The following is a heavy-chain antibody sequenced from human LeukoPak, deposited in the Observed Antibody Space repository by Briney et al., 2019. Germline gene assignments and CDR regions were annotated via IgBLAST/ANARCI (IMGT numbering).Heavy chain of an antibody. D-gene: IGHD2-21*02. CDR1: GFIFSNYR. CDR3: ARDLQCGGDCHYDAFDL. Sequence: PGGSLRLSCAASGFIFSNYRMNWVRQAPGKGLEWVSSISSSSSYINYADSVKGRFTIPRDNAKKSLYLQMNSLRAEDTAVYYCARDLQCGGDCHYDAFDLWGQGTMVSVSS. J-gene: IGHJ3*01. CDR2: ISSSSSYI. V-gene: IGHV3-21*01.